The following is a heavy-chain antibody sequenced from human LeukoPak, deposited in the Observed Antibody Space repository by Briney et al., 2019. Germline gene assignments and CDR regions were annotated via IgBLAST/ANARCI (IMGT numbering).Heavy chain of an antibody. Sequence: GSSVKVSCKASGGTFSSYAISWVRQAPGQGLEWMGGIIPIFGTANYAQKFQGRVTITADESTSTAYMELSSLRSEDTAVYYCASDSSAPQSGAFDIWGQGTMVTVSS. CDR1: GGTFSSYA. V-gene: IGHV1-69*19. D-gene: IGHD3-22*01. J-gene: IGHJ3*02. CDR2: IIPIFGTA. CDR3: ASDSSAPQSGAFDI.